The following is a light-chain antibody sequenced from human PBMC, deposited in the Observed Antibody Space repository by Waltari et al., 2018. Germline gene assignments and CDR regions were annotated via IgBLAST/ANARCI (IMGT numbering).Light chain of an antibody. J-gene: IGKJ3*01. Sequence: EIVLTQSPATLSLSPGERGTLSCRASQSINSYLAWYQQKPGQAPRLLIYDPSNRATGIPGRFTGSGSGTDFTLTINSLEPEDFAVYYCQQRSNWPRTFGPGTKVDIK. CDR2: DPS. V-gene: IGKV3-11*01. CDR3: QQRSNWPRT. CDR1: QSINSY.